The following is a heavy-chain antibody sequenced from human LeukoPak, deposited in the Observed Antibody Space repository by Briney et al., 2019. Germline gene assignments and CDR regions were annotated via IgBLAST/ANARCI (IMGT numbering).Heavy chain of an antibody. J-gene: IGHJ4*02. Sequence: PGGSLRLSCAASGFTFVRYEMNWVRQAPGKGLEWVSYIGSIISTTHYAHSLNGRFTVSRDNPNHSLYLHTSSLRAKDTAVYLCARTVYDLRGQSLIKSFDSEGQGNRVTVSS. D-gene: IGHD5/OR15-5a*01. V-gene: IGHV3-48*03. CDR3: ARTVYDLRGQSLIKSFDS. CDR2: IGSIISTT. CDR1: GFTFVRYE.